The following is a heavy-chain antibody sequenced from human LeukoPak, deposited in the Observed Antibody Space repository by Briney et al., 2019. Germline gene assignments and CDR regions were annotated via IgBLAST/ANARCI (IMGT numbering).Heavy chain of an antibody. V-gene: IGHV1-2*02. CDR2: INPNGGGT. J-gene: IGHJ5*02. CDR3: ARAIVVVPAAIEWFDP. D-gene: IGHD2-2*02. Sequence: ASVKVSCKASGYTFTGYYMHWVRQAPGQGLEWMGWINPNGGGTNYAQKFQGRVTMTRDTSISTAYMELSRLRSDDTAVYYCARAIVVVPAAIEWFDPWGQGTLVTVSS. CDR1: GYTFTGYY.